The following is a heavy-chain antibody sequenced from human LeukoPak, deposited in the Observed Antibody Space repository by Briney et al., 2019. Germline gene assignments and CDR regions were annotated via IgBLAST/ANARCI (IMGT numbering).Heavy chain of an antibody. Sequence: GGSLRLSCTASGFTFGDYAMSWVRQAPGKGLEWVSFIRSKAYGGTTEYAASVKGRFTISRDDSKSMAYLQMSSLKTEDTAVYYFTRGPASPDCSGGSCYSFRRVFDIWGQGTMVTVSS. V-gene: IGHV3-49*04. D-gene: IGHD2-15*01. CDR1: GFTFGDYA. CDR3: TRGPASPDCSGGSCYSFRRVFDI. J-gene: IGHJ3*02. CDR2: IRSKAYGGTT.